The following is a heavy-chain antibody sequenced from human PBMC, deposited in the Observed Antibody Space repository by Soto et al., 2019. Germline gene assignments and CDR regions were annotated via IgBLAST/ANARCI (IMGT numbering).Heavy chain of an antibody. CDR1: GGSISSYY. CDR2: IYYSGST. CDR3: ARDGDYGDYYYYYYMDV. D-gene: IGHD4-17*01. V-gene: IGHV4-59*01. J-gene: IGHJ6*03. Sequence: SETLSLTCTVSGGSISSYYWSWIRQPPGKGLEWIGYIYYSGSTNYNPSLKSRVTISVDTSKNQFSLKLSSVTAADTAVYYCARDGDYGDYYYYYYMDVWGKGTTVTV.